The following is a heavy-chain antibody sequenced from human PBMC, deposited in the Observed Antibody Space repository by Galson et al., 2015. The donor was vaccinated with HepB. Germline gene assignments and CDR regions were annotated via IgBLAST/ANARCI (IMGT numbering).Heavy chain of an antibody. CDR2: IWYDGNNK. CDR1: GFTFNRYG. V-gene: IGHV3-33*01. D-gene: IGHD2-21*02. CDR3: ARDCSGGDCPHHYFDN. J-gene: IGHJ4*02. Sequence: SLRLSCAASGFTFNRYGIHWVRQAPGKGLEWVAVIWYDGNNKYYADSVKGRFTISRDNSKNTLYLQMNRLRAEDTAIYYCARDCSGGDCPHHYFDNWGQGTLVTVSS.